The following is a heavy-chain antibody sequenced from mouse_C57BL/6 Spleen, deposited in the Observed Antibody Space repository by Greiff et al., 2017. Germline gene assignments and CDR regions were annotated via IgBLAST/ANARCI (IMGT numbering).Heavy chain of an antibody. V-gene: IGHV8-12*01. CDR2: IYWDDDK. CDR1: GFSLSTSGMG. Sequence: QVTLKECGPGILQSSQTLSLTCSFSGFSLSTSGMGVSWIRQPSGKGLEWLAHIYWDDDKRYNPSLKSRLTISKDTSRNQVFLKITSVDTADTATYYCAQLGYYAMDYWGQGTSVTVSS. CDR3: AQLGYYAMDY. D-gene: IGHD4-1*02. J-gene: IGHJ4*01.